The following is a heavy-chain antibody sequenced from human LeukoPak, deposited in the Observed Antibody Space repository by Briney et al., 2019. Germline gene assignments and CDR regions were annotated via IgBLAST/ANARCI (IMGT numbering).Heavy chain of an antibody. Sequence: PSETLPLTCTVSGASVSSTTYNWGWIRQPPGKGLEWIGSIYHSGSTYYNPSLKSRVTISVDTTKNQFSLKLRSVTAADTAVYYCACQPYYDNSGYYFYWGQGTLVTVSS. CDR1: GASVSSTTYN. V-gene: IGHV4-39*01. CDR2: IYHSGST. D-gene: IGHD3-22*01. J-gene: IGHJ4*02. CDR3: ACQPYYDNSGYYFY.